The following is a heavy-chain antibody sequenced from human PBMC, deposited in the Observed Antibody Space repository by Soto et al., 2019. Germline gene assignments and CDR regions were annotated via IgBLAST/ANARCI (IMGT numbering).Heavy chain of an antibody. V-gene: IGHV4-34*01. D-gene: IGHD3-3*01. CDR2: INHSGST. J-gene: IGHJ5*02. CDR3: ARGRTPYDFWSGYYDWFDP. CDR1: GGSFSGYY. Sequence: QVQLQQWGAGLLKPSETLSLTCAVYGGSFSGYYWSWIRQPPGKGLEWIGEINHSGSTNYNPSLKIRVTISVDTSKNQFSLKLSSVTAADTAVYYCARGRTPYDFWSGYYDWFDPWGQGTLVTVSS.